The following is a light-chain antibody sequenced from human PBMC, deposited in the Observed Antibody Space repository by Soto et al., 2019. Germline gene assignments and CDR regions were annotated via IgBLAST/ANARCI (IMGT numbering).Light chain of an antibody. V-gene: IGLV2-14*01. J-gene: IGLJ2*01. CDR1: SSDVGGYAY. Sequence: QSALTQPASVSGSPGQSITISCTGTSSDVGGYAYVSWYQQYPGKAPKLVISEVTNRPSGISHRFSGSRSGNTASLTVSGLQAEDEADYHCSSYAGSKLVFGGGTKLTVL. CDR2: EVT. CDR3: SSYAGSKLV.